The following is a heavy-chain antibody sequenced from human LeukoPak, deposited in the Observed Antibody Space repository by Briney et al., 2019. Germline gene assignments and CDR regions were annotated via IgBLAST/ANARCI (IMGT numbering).Heavy chain of an antibody. V-gene: IGHV4-39*07. CDR1: GGSIGSSSYY. Sequence: SETRSLTCTVSGGSIGSSSYYWGWIRQPPGKVLNWIGSIYYSGSTYYNPSLKSRVTISVDTSKNQISLKLSSVTAADTAVYYCASLSYSSSPSYWGQGTLVTVSS. CDR3: ASLSYSSSPSY. D-gene: IGHD6-6*01. J-gene: IGHJ4*02. CDR2: IYYSGST.